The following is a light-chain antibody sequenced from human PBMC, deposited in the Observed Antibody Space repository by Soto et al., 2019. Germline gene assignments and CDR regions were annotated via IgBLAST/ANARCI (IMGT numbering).Light chain of an antibody. CDR1: SSDVGGYNL. Sequence: QSVLTQPASVSGSPGQSITISCTGTSSDVGGYNLVSWYQQHPGKAPKLMIYEGSKRPSGVSNRSSGSKSGNTASLTISGLQAEDEADYYCCSYAGSSTFFYVLGTGTKVTVL. CDR3: CSYAGSSTFFYV. V-gene: IGLV2-23*03. CDR2: EGS. J-gene: IGLJ1*01.